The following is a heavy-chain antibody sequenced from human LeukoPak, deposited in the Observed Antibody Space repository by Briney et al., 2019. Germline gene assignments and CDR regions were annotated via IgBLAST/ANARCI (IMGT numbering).Heavy chain of an antibody. CDR1: GGSISSYY. D-gene: IGHD1-26*01. V-gene: IGHV4-59*01. Sequence: SETLSLTCTVSGGSISSYYWSWIRQPPGKGLEWIGYIYYSGSTNYNPSLKSRVTISVDTSKNQFSLKLSSVTAEDTAVYYCARRVGAFDYWGQGTLVTVSS. CDR3: ARRVGAFDY. J-gene: IGHJ4*02. CDR2: IYYSGST.